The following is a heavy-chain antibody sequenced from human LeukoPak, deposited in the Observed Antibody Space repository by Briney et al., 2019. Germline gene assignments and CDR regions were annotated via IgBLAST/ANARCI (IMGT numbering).Heavy chain of an antibody. CDR2: IYYSGST. D-gene: IGHD6-19*01. J-gene: IGHJ4*02. Sequence: SETLSLTCTVSGGSISSSSYYWGWIRQPPGKGLEWIGSIYYSGSTYYNPSLKSRVTISVDTSKNQFSLKLSSVTAADTAVYYCVRRQQWLAEYYFDYWGQGTLVTVSS. CDR1: GGSISSSSYY. CDR3: VRRQQWLAEYYFDY. V-gene: IGHV4-39*01.